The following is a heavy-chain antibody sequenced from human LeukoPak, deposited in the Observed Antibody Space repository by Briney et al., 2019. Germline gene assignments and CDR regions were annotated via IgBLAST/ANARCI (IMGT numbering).Heavy chain of an antibody. V-gene: IGHV5-51*01. CDR1: GYSFTSYW. Sequence: GESQKICYKGSGYSFTSYWIGWVRQMPGKGLEWMGIIYPGDSDTRCSPSFQGQVTISADKSISTAYLQWSSLKASDTAMYYGARQMVRGVKDYWGQGTLVTVSS. CDR2: IYPGDSDT. D-gene: IGHD3-10*01. J-gene: IGHJ4*02. CDR3: ARQMVRGVKDY.